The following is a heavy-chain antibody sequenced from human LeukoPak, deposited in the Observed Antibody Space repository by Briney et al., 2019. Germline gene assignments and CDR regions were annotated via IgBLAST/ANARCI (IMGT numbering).Heavy chain of an antibody. CDR2: ISSSGGNT. V-gene: IGHV3-23*01. J-gene: IGHJ6*02. Sequence: PGGSLRLSCAASGFTFSSYSMSWVRQAPGKGLEWVSSISSSGGNTYYPDSVKGRFTISRDNSKNTMYLQMNSLRAEDTAVYYCARDRYVPAEYGSGSYYYYYGMDVWGQGTTVTVSS. D-gene: IGHD3-10*01. CDR1: GFTFSSYS. CDR3: ARDRYVPAEYGSGSYYYYYGMDV.